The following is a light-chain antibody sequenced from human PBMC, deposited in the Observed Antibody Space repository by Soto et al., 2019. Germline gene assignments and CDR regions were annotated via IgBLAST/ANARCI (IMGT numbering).Light chain of an antibody. Sequence: QSALTQPASVSGSPGQSITISCTGTSSDVGGYNYVSWYQQHPGKAPKVMIYDVSNRPSGVSNRFSGSKSGNTASLTISGLQSADEADYHCCSYTSSSTLVFGGGTKLTVL. J-gene: IGLJ2*01. CDR2: DVS. V-gene: IGLV2-14*01. CDR1: SSDVGGYNY. CDR3: CSYTSSSTLV.